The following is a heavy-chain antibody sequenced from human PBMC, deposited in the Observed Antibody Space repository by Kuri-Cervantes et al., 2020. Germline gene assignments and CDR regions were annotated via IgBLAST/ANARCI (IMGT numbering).Heavy chain of an antibody. D-gene: IGHD2-15*01. V-gene: IGHV3-23*01. Sequence: GGSLRLSCAASGFTFSSNAMTWVRQAPGKGLEWVSSISDSGDRTYYADSMKGRFTIPRDNSKNTLYLQMNSLRAEDTAIYYCANTIAGSKYWGQGTLVTVSS. CDR2: ISDSGDRT. CDR1: GFTFSSNA. CDR3: ANTIAGSKY. J-gene: IGHJ4*02.